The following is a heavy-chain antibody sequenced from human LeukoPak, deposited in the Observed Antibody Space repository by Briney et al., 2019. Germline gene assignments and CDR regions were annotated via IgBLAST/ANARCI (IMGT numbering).Heavy chain of an antibody. Sequence: ASVKVSCKASGYTFTSYDINWVRQATGQGLEWMGWMNPNSGNTGYAQKFQGRVTMTRDTSTSTVYMELSSLRSEDTAVYYCARDPSDCSSTSCYDSWGQGTLVTVSS. J-gene: IGHJ4*02. CDR3: ARDPSDCSSTSCYDS. CDR2: MNPNSGNT. CDR1: GYTFTSYD. D-gene: IGHD2-2*01. V-gene: IGHV1-8*02.